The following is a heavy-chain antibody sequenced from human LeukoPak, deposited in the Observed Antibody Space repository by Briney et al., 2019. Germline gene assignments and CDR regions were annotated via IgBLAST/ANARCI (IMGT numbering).Heavy chain of an antibody. CDR1: GGSFSGYY. D-gene: IGHD3-10*01. CDR2: INHSGST. J-gene: IGHJ3*02. V-gene: IGHV4-34*01. CDR3: ARSAQVLWFGELMPDAFDI. Sequence: SVTLSLTCAVYGGSFSGYYWSWIRQPPGKGLEWIGEINHSGSTNYNPSLKSRVTISVDTSKNQFSLKLSSVTAADTAVYYCARSAQVLWFGELMPDAFDIWGQGTMVTVSS.